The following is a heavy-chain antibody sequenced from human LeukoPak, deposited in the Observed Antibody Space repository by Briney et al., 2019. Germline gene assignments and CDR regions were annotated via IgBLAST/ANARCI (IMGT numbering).Heavy chain of an antibody. Sequence: PSETLSLTCAVYGGSFSGYYWSWIRQPPGKGLEWIGEINHSGSTNYNPSLKSRVTISVDTSKNQFSLKLSSVTAADTAVYYCARPQDGIVVVPAAAQYSFDIWGQGQWSPSLQ. D-gene: IGHD2-2*01. V-gene: IGHV4-34*01. J-gene: IGHJ3*02. CDR3: ARPQDGIVVVPAAAQYSFDI. CDR2: INHSGST. CDR1: GGSFSGYY.